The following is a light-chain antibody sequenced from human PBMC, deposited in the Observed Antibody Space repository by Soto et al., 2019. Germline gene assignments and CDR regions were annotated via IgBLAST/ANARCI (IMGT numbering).Light chain of an antibody. CDR1: QGVSSW. V-gene: IGKV1D-16*01. CDR2: AAS. CDR3: QQYDRYPHT. J-gene: IGKJ2*01. Sequence: DIQMTQSPSSLSASVGDRVTITCRASQGVSSWLAWYQQKPGKAPKSLIYAASNLQSGVPSRFSGSGSGTDVTLTISSLQPEDFATDYCQQYDRYPHTFGQGTKLEIK.